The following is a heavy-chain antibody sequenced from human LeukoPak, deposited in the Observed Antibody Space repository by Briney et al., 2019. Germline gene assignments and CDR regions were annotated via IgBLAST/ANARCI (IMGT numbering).Heavy chain of an antibody. D-gene: IGHD6-19*01. V-gene: IGHV3-23*01. CDR2: ISGGGGST. Sequence: GRSLRLSCAASGFSFSSYGMSWVRQAPGKGLEWVSAISGGGGSTYYTDSVKGRFTISRGNSNNTLYLQMNSLRADDTAVYYCAKDALLHISGWLNWFDPWGQGTLVTVSS. J-gene: IGHJ5*02. CDR1: GFSFSSYG. CDR3: AKDALLHISGWLNWFDP.